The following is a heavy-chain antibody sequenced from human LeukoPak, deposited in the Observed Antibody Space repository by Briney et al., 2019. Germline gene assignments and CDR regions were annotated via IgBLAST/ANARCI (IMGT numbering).Heavy chain of an antibody. V-gene: IGHV3-48*04. CDR2: SSGSTI. CDR1: GFTFSSYG. D-gene: IGHD3-10*02. Sequence: PGGSLRLSCAASGFTFSSYGMHWVRQAPGKGLEWVSSSGSTIYYADSVKGRFTISRDNAKNSLYLQMNSLRAEDTAVYYCAELGITMIGGVWGKGTTVTISS. CDR3: AELGITMIGGV. J-gene: IGHJ6*04.